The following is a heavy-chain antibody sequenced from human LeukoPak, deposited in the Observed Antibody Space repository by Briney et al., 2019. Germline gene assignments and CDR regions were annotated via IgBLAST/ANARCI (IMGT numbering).Heavy chain of an antibody. J-gene: IGHJ4*02. D-gene: IGHD3-10*01. V-gene: IGHV3-30*18. CDR1: GFTFSSYG. CDR3: AKFYIAGSESYSDY. Sequence: GGSLRLSCAASGFTFSSYGMHWVRQAPGKGLEWVAVISYDGSNKYYADSVKGRFTISRDNSKNTLYLQMNSLRAEDTAVYYCAKFYIAGSESYSDYWGQGTLVTVSS. CDR2: ISYDGSNK.